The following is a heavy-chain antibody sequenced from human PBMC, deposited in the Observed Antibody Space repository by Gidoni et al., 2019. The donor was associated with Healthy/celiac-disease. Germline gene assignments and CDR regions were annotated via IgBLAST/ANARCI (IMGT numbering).Heavy chain of an antibody. CDR1: GGSISSSNW. Sequence: HEQLQESGPGLVKPSGTLSPICAVAGGSISSSNWWSWVRQPPGTGLYWIGEIDHSGSTNYHPSPKRRVTISVYKSKNQLSLKLSSVTAADTAVYYCARDPGMVITDWCQGTLVTVSS. CDR3: ARDPGMVITD. D-gene: IGHD3-22*01. CDR2: IDHSGST. V-gene: IGHV4-4*02. J-gene: IGHJ4*02.